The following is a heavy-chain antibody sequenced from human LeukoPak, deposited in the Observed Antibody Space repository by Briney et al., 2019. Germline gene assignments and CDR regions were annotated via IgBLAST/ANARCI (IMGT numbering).Heavy chain of an antibody. J-gene: IGHJ6*03. CDR1: GFTFSSYW. CDR3: ASLRLPGYSSSWYFYYYYMDV. D-gene: IGHD6-13*01. V-gene: IGHV3-7*01. Sequence: GGPLRLSCAASGFTFSSYWMSWVRQAPGKGLEWVANIKQDGSEKYYVDSVKGRFTISRDNAKNSLYLQMNSLRAEDTAVYYCASLRLPGYSSSWYFYYYYMDVWGKGTTVTVSS. CDR2: IKQDGSEK.